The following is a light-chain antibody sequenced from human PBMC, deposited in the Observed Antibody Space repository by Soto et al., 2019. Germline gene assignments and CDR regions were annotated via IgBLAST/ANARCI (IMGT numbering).Light chain of an antibody. J-gene: IGKJ4*01. CDR1: QSINNNY. CDR3: QQFDNLIT. Sequence: EIVLTQSAATLSLSPGERATLSCGASQSINNNYLAWYQQKPGLAPSLLIYDASTRAAGIPDRFSGSGSGTDFTLTISRLETEDFAVYCCQQFDNLITCCGGTKVEIK. V-gene: IGKV3D-20*01. CDR2: DAS.